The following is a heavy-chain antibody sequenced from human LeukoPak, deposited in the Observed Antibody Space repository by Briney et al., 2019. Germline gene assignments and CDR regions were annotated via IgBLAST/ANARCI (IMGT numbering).Heavy chain of an antibody. D-gene: IGHD2-15*01. CDR3: ARDKSGYCSGGSCYPWYFDL. V-gene: IGHV4-61*01. J-gene: IGHJ2*01. Sequence: SEILSLTCTVSGGSVSSGCYYWSWIRQPPGKGLEWIGYIYYSGSTNYNPSLKSRVTISVDTSKNQFSLKLSSVTAADTAVYYCARDKSGYCSGGSCYPWYFDLWGRGTLVTVSS. CDR2: IYYSGST. CDR1: GGSVSSGCYY.